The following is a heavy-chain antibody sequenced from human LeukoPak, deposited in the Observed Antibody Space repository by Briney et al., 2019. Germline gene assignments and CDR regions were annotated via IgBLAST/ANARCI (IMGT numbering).Heavy chain of an antibody. V-gene: IGHV5-51*01. CDR2: IYPADSDT. Sequence: GESLKISCKGSGYSITDYWIAWVRQLPGKGLEWMGIIYPADSDTRYSPSFQGQVTISADKSTSTAYLQWSSLKASDTAMYYCARRGYCSGGDCFSNVFDIWGQGTVVTVSS. CDR3: ARRGYCSGGDCFSNVFDI. CDR1: GYSITDYW. J-gene: IGHJ3*02. D-gene: IGHD2-15*01.